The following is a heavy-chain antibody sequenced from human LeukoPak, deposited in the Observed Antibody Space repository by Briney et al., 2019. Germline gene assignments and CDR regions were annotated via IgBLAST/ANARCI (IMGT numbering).Heavy chain of an antibody. CDR2: INLNSGAT. V-gene: IGHV1-2*02. Sequence: GASVKVSCKASGYTFTGYYTHWVRQAPGQGLEWMGWINLNSGATNYAQKFQGRVTMTRDTSISTAYMELSSLSSDDTAMYYCARDRGSYFRESCDYWGQGTLVTVSS. J-gene: IGHJ4*02. D-gene: IGHD1-26*01. CDR3: ARDRGSYFRESCDY. CDR1: GYTFTGYY.